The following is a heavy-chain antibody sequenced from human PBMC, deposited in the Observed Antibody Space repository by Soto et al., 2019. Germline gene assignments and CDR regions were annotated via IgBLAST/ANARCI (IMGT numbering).Heavy chain of an antibody. CDR3: AKALSSCEYSSLPSLFDY. Sequence: QVQLVDSGGGVVQPGRSLRLSCAASGFTFSSYAMHWVRQAPGKGLQWVGFISYDGNNKYYADSVKGRFTISRDNSKNTLYLKMDSLRPDATAVYYCAKALSSCEYSSLPSLFDYWGQGTLVTVSS. CDR2: ISYDGNNK. D-gene: IGHD6-6*01. V-gene: IGHV3-30*18. J-gene: IGHJ4*02. CDR1: GFTFSSYA.